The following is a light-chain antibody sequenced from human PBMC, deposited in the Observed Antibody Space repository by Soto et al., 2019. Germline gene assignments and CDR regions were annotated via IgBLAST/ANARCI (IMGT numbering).Light chain of an antibody. CDR3: QRYNYY. Sequence: DMQMTQSPSTLSASVGDRVTITCRANQTINDWLAWYQQKPGKAPKLLIYGAYNLQTGVPSRFSGSGSGTESTLTISSLQPDDFATYYCQRYNYYFGGGTKVDFK. CDR1: QTINDW. V-gene: IGKV1-5*03. CDR2: GAY. J-gene: IGKJ4*01.